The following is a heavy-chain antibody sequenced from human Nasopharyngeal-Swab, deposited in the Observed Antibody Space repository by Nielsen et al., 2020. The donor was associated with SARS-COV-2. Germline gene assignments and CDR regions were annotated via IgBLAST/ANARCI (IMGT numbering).Heavy chain of an antibody. J-gene: IGHJ4*02. CDR2: IYYSGST. D-gene: IGHD1-26*01. CDR3: ARVWGATCLN. V-gene: IGHV4-59*01. Sequence: RQPPGKGLEWIGYIYYSGSTNYNPSLKSRVTISVDTSKNQFSLKLSSVTAADTAVYYCARVWGATCLNWGQGTRVTVSS.